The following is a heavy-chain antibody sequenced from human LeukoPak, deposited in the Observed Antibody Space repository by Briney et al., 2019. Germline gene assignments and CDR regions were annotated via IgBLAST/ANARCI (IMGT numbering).Heavy chain of an antibody. J-gene: IGHJ4*02. V-gene: IGHV1-3*01. CDR3: AKGYNYGSWRVDY. CDR1: GYTFSTST. CDR2: INAGNDNT. Sequence: ASVKVSCKASGYTFSTSTMHWVRQVPGQRLEWMGCINAGNDNTKFSERFQGRVTITRDTSASTVYMELSSLSSEDTAVYYCAKGYNYGSWRVDYWGRGTLVTVSS. D-gene: IGHD3-10*01.